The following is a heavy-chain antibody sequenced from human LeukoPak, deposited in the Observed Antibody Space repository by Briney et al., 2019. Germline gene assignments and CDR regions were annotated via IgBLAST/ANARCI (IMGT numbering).Heavy chain of an antibody. D-gene: IGHD2-8*01. Sequence: SVKVSCKASGGTFSSYAISWVRQAPGQGLEWMGRIIPIFGIANYAQKFQGRVTITADKPTSTAYMELSSLRSEDTAVYYCARESTSRGYCTNGVCSSWAFDIWGQGTMVTVSS. CDR3: ARESTSRGYCTNGVCSSWAFDI. CDR1: GGTFSSYA. J-gene: IGHJ3*02. CDR2: IIPIFGIA. V-gene: IGHV1-69*04.